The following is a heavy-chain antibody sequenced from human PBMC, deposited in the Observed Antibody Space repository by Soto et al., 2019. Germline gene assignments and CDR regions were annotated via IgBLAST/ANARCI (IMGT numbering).Heavy chain of an antibody. D-gene: IGHD3-16*01. CDR2: IIPIFGTA. CDR3: ARDAPRYDYVYLNSYYYYYGMYV. J-gene: IGHJ6*04. CDR1: GGTFSSYA. V-gene: IGHV1-69*13. Sequence: SVKVSCKASGGTFSSYALSWVRQAPAQGLEGMGGIIPIFGTANYAQKFQGRVTITADESTSTAYMELSSLRSEDTAVYYCARDAPRYDYVYLNSYYYYYGMYVWGKGTTVPVSS.